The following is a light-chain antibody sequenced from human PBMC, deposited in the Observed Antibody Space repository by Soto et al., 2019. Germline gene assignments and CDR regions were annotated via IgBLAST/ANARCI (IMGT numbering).Light chain of an antibody. Sequence: IVRTQSPATLSLSPGERATLSCRASQSVASKLAWYQKKPGQAPRLPVYGTSTRATGIPARFSGSGSETELTLTISSLQSEDFAVYYCQQYNNWPPYTFGQGTKVDIK. CDR1: QSVASK. V-gene: IGKV3-15*01. CDR2: GTS. J-gene: IGKJ2*01. CDR3: QQYNNWPPYT.